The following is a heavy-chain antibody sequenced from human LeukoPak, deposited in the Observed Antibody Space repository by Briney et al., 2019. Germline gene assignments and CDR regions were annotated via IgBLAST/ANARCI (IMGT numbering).Heavy chain of an antibody. D-gene: IGHD1-26*01. CDR1: GFTFSSYA. Sequence: GGSLRLSCAASGFTFSSYAMSWVRQAPGKGLEWVSVISGSGANTYYADSVKGRFTISRDNSKNTLYLQMNSLRAEDTAVYYCAKDSVVGATSGLFDYWGQGTLVTVSS. J-gene: IGHJ4*02. V-gene: IGHV3-23*01. CDR2: ISGSGANT. CDR3: AKDSVVGATSGLFDY.